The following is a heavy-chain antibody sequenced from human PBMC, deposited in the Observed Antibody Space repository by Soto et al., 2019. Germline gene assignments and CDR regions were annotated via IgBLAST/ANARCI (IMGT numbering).Heavy chain of an antibody. CDR2: INDNGDSE. J-gene: IGHJ4*02. Sequence: GWSXRLCCASAVFDFVAYAMDGFRHAPEKGLEYISAINDNGDSEYYTQSVDGRLTISRDKSKNTMFLQMTGLRPEDTAAYPCVKGTCRYNTCYPLPIDFWGQGPLLKVYS. CDR1: VFDFVAYA. CDR3: VKGTCRYNTCYPLPIDF. V-gene: IGHV3-64D*06. D-gene: IGHD6-25*01.